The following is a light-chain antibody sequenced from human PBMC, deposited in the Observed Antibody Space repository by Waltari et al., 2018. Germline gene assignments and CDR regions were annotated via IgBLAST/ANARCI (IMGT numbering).Light chain of an antibody. Sequence: DIHLTQSPSSLSASVGDRVTITCRTTQTVIIYLNWYQQKPGKAPKLLIYAASSLQSGVASRFSGSGSVTDFTLTISSLQPEDFATYYCQQSYSGPITFGQGTRLENK. CDR3: QQSYSGPIT. V-gene: IGKV1-39*01. CDR1: QTVIIY. J-gene: IGKJ5*01. CDR2: AAS.